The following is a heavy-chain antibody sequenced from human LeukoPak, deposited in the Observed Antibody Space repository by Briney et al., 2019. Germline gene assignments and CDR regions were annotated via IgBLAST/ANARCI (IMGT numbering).Heavy chain of an antibody. CDR1: GFTVSSNY. V-gene: IGHV3-66*01. J-gene: IGHJ4*02. CDR2: IYSGGST. D-gene: IGHD4-17*01. CDR3: AKSVYGDWGYFDY. Sequence: GGSLRLSCAASGFTVSSNYMSWVRQAPGKGLEWVSVIYSGGSTYYADSVKGRFTISRDNSKNTLYLQMNSLRAEDTAVYYCAKSVYGDWGYFDYWGQGTLVTVSS.